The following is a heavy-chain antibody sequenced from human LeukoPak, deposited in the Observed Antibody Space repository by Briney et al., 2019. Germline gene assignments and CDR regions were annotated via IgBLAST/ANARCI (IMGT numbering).Heavy chain of an antibody. CDR3: ASGGGYYYYYYMDV. V-gene: IGHV3-74*01. CDR2: INRDGSTT. CDR1: GFTFSPYS. J-gene: IGHJ6*03. Sequence: GGSRRLSCAASGFTFSPYSMCWVRQAPGKGLMWVSRINRDGSTTRYADSVKGRFTISRDNAQNTLYLQMSSLRGEDTGVYYCASGGGYYYYYYMDVWGEGTTVTVSS.